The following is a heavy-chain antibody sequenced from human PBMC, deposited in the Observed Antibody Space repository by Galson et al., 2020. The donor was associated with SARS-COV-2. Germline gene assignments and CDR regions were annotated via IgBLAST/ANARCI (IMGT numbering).Heavy chain of an antibody. Sequence: GGSLRLSCAASGFTFSSYWMHWVHQGPGKGLVWVSRINSDGSRTSYADSVKGRFTISRDNAKNTLYLQMNSLRAEDTAVYYCARDTAVVGVTFDYWGQGTLVTVSS. CDR1: GFTFSSYW. CDR2: INSDGSRT. CDR3: ARDTAVVGVTFDY. V-gene: IGHV3-74*01. D-gene: IGHD6-19*01. J-gene: IGHJ4*02.